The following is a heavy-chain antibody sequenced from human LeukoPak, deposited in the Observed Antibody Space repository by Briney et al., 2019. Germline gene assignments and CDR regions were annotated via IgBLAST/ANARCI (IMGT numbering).Heavy chain of an antibody. V-gene: IGHV3-30*02. Sequence: GGPLRLSCAASGFTFSSYGIHWVRQAPGKGLEWVAFIQNDGSNKYYVDSVEGRFTISRDNSKNTLYLQMNSLRAEDTAVYHCTKDEIQGVVGAGPGYWGQGTLVTVSS. CDR3: TKDEIQGVVGAGPGY. J-gene: IGHJ4*02. CDR1: GFTFSSYG. CDR2: IQNDGSNK. D-gene: IGHD1-26*01.